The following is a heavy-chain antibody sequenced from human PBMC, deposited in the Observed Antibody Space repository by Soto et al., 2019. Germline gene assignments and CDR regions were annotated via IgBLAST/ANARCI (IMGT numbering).Heavy chain of an antibody. V-gene: IGHV3-11*01. CDR1: GFTFSDYY. CDR2: ISSSGSTI. Sequence: GGSLRLSCAASGFTFSDYYMSWIRQAPGKGLEWVSYISSSGSTIYYADSVKGRFTISRDNAKNSLYLQMNSLRAEDTAVYYCARVRGCSSTSCYDQLGGYYYMDVWGKGTTVTVSS. D-gene: IGHD2-2*01. CDR3: ARVRGCSSTSCYDQLGGYYYMDV. J-gene: IGHJ6*03.